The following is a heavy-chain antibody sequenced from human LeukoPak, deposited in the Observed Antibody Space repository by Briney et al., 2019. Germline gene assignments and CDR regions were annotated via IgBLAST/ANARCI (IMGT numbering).Heavy chain of an antibody. CDR3: AKDRHRFSSSWYVGIDY. Sequence: GGSLRLSCAASGFTFSSYGMHWVRQAPGKGLEWVAVISYDGSNKHYADSVKGRFTISRDNSKNTLYLQMNSLRAEDTAVYCCAKDRHRFSSSWYVGIDYWGQGTLVTVSS. CDR1: GFTFSSYG. D-gene: IGHD6-13*01. V-gene: IGHV3-30*18. J-gene: IGHJ4*02. CDR2: ISYDGSNK.